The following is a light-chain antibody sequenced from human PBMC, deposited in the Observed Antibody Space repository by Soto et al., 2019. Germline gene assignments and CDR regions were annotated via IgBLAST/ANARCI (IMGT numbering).Light chain of an antibody. V-gene: IGKV3-15*01. CDR1: ASLSTY. CDR3: QSYNDWPFT. CDR2: GAS. Sequence: EIVMTQSPATLSVSPGERVTLSCRASASLSTYLAWYQQKPGQAPRLLIYGASTKATGIPARFSVSGSATHFTLTISSLQSEDCAVYYCQSYNDWPFTFGQGTKLEI. J-gene: IGKJ2*01.